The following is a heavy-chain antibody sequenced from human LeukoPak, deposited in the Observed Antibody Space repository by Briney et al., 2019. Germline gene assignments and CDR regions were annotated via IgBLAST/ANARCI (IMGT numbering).Heavy chain of an antibody. J-gene: IGHJ3*02. Sequence: ASVKVSCKASGYTFTSYGISWVRQAPGQGLEWMGWISAYNGNTNYAQKLQGRVTMTTDTSTSTAYMELRSLRSDDTAVYYCARDSNKYYYDSSGYWENLDAFDIWGQGTMVTVSS. CDR3: ARDSNKYYYDSSGYWENLDAFDI. D-gene: IGHD3-22*01. V-gene: IGHV1-18*01. CDR1: GYTFTSYG. CDR2: ISAYNGNT.